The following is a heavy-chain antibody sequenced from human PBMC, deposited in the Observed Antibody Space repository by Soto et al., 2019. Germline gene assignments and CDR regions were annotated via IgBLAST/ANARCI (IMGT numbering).Heavy chain of an antibody. J-gene: IGHJ3*02. CDR1: GFTFSSYA. Sequence: EMQLLESGGGLVQPGGSLGLSCAASGFTFSSYAMNWVRQPPGKGLEWVSAISGSGDSTYYADSVKCRLTISRDNSINRLYLQMNSLRSEDTAVYYCAHPRGYGVFDAYDIWGQGAMVTVSS. CDR2: ISGSGDST. V-gene: IGHV3-23*01. D-gene: IGHD4-17*01. CDR3: AHPRGYGVFDAYDI.